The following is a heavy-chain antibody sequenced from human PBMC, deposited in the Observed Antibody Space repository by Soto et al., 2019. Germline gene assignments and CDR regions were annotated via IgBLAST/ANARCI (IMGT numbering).Heavy chain of an antibody. CDR3: TRDASRDSSARGWFDP. CDR1: GFTFCSFT. Sequence: GGFLRLSCAASGFTFCSFTMNWVRQAPGKGLEWVSTISSNSAYIYYTDALRGRFTISRDNAKNSLHLQMNSLRAEDTAVYYCTRDASRDSSARGWFDPWGPGTLVTVS. V-gene: IGHV3-21*01. J-gene: IGHJ5*02. CDR2: ISSNSAYI. D-gene: IGHD6-13*01.